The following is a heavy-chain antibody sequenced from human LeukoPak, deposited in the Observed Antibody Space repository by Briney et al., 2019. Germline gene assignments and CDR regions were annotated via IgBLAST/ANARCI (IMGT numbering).Heavy chain of an antibody. CDR1: GGXISNTNC. V-gene: IGHV4-4*02. CDR2: VDLLGRT. J-gene: IGHJ4*02. Sequence: PSETLSLTCGVSGGXISNTNCWTWVRQPPGKGLEWIGEVDLLGRTNYNPSLKSRVAISVDKSENHISLWLTSVTAADTAVYYCAREGGPYRPLDYSGQGTLVTVSS. CDR3: AREGGPYRPLDY.